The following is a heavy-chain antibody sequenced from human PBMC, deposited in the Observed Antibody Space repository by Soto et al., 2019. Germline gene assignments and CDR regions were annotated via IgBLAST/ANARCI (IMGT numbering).Heavy chain of an antibody. D-gene: IGHD3-10*02. CDR2: INHSGST. Sequence: PSETLSLTCAVYGGSFSGYYWSWIRQPPGKGLEWIGEINHSGSTNYNPSLKSRVTISVDTSKNQFSLKLSSVTAADTAVYYCGRGEFWIGQTQFVRGSHKFFAYGGQGTLVTVSS. CDR3: GRGEFWIGQTQFVRGSHKFFAY. CDR1: GGSFSGYY. V-gene: IGHV4-34*01. J-gene: IGHJ4*02.